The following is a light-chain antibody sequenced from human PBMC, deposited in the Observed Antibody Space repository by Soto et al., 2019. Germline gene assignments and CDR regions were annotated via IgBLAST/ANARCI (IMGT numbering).Light chain of an antibody. CDR2: DVS. CDR1: SSDVGGYNY. CDR3: SSYTSSSTQNV. Sequence: QSALTQPASVSGSPGQSITISCTGTSSDVGGYNYVSWYQQHPGKAPKLMIYDVSNRPSGVSNRFSGSKSGNTASLTISGLQAEDEADYYCSSYTSSSTQNVFGTGTKVNVL. J-gene: IGLJ1*01. V-gene: IGLV2-14*01.